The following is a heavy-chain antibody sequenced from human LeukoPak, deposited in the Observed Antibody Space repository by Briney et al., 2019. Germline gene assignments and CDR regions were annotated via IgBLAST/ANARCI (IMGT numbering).Heavy chain of an antibody. D-gene: IGHD2-15*01. CDR2: INHSGST. J-gene: IGHJ6*02. CDR3: ARAEYCSGGSCYYGMDV. CDR1: GGSLSSSHYY. Sequence: SETLSLTCTVSGGSLSSSHYYWSWIRQPPGKGLEWIGEINHSGSTNYNPSLKSRVTISVDTSKNQFSLKLSSVTAADTAVYYCARAEYCSGGSCYYGMDVWGQGTTVTVSS. V-gene: IGHV4-39*07.